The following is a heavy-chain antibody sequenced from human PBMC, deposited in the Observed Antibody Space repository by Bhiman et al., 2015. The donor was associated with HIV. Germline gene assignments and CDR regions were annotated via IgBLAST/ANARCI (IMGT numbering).Heavy chain of an antibody. CDR1: GFSFRSYE. D-gene: IGHD5-24*01. Sequence: QLVESGGGLVQPGGSLRLSCAASGFSFRSYEMNWVRQAPGKGLEWVSGISWNSDNIGYADSVKGRFTISRDNAKNSLYLQMNSLRTEDTALYYCAKEAEMATMGFDYWGQGTLVTVSS. V-gene: IGHV3-9*01. CDR3: AKEAEMATMGFDY. J-gene: IGHJ4*02. CDR2: ISWNSDNI.